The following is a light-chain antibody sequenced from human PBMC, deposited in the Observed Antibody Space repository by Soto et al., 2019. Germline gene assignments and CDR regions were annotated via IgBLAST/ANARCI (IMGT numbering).Light chain of an antibody. Sequence: EIVLTQSPGTLSLSPGERATLSCRASQSISSSYLAWYQQKPGQAPRLLIYAASSRATGIPDRFSGSGSGKDSTLPISTLEPEDFAVYFFQQYGSSSYTLGQGTQWEIK. J-gene: IGKJ2*01. V-gene: IGKV3-20*01. CDR3: QQYGSSSYT. CDR2: AAS. CDR1: QSISSSY.